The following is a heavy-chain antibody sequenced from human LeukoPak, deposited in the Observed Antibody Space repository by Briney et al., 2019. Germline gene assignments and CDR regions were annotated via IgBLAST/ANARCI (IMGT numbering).Heavy chain of an antibody. V-gene: IGHV3-23*01. D-gene: IGHD3-22*01. CDR3: ANDFRSSGNAFDI. CDR2: TSGSGGIT. CDR1: GFTFSSYA. Sequence: GGSLRLSCVASGFTFSSYAMSWVRQAPGKGLEWVSGTSGSGGITYYVDSVKGRFTISRDNSKNTLYVHMNSLRGEDTAVYYCANDFRSSGNAFDIWGQGTMVTVSS. J-gene: IGHJ3*02.